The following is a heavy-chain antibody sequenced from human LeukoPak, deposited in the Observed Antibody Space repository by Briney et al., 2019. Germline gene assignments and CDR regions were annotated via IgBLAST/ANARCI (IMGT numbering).Heavy chain of an antibody. V-gene: IGHV3-48*03. Sequence: GGSLRLSCAASGFTFSSYEMNWVRQAPGKGLEWVSYISSSGSTIYYADSVKGRFTISRDNAKNSLYLQMNSLRAEDTAVYYCARVYGDYGYIDCWGQGTLVTVSS. D-gene: IGHD4-17*01. CDR3: ARVYGDYGYIDC. CDR1: GFTFSSYE. J-gene: IGHJ4*02. CDR2: ISSSGSTI.